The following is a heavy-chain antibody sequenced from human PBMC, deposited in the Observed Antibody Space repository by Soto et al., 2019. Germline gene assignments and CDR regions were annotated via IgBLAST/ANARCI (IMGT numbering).Heavy chain of an antibody. J-gene: IGHJ6*02. CDR1: GGSISSGDYY. Sequence: SETLSLTCTVSGGSISSGDYYWSWIRQPPGKGLEWIGYIYYSGSTYYNPSLKSRVTISVDTSKNQFSLKLSSVTAADTAVYYCARVDNWSDLPYYYGMDVWGQGTTVTVSS. CDR3: ARVDNWSDLPYYYGMDV. V-gene: IGHV4-30-4*01. D-gene: IGHD1-1*01. CDR2: IYYSGST.